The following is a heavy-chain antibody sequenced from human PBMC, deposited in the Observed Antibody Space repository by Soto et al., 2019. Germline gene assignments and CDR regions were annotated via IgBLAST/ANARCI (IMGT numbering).Heavy chain of an antibody. Sequence: EVQLLESGGGLVQPGGSLRLSCAASGFTFSSYAMSWVRQAPGKGLEWVSAISGSGGSTYYADSVKGRFTISRDNSKNPLYLQMNSLRAEDTAVYYCAKLPGYYYGSGSYFRFDYWGQGTLVTVSS. J-gene: IGHJ4*02. CDR3: AKLPGYYYGSGSYFRFDY. CDR2: ISGSGGST. D-gene: IGHD3-10*01. V-gene: IGHV3-23*01. CDR1: GFTFSSYA.